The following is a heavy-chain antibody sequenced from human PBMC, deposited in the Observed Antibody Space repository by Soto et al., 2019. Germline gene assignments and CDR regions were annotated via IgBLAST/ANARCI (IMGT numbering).Heavy chain of an antibody. D-gene: IGHD3-3*01. CDR2: ISGSGGST. J-gene: IGHJ4*02. V-gene: IGHV3-23*01. Sequence: GGSLRLSCAASGFTFSSYAMSWVRQAPGKGLEWVSAISGSGGSTYYADSVKGRFTISRDNSKNTLYLQMNSLRAEDTAVYYCAKSSTIFGAISGFDYWGQGTLVTVSS. CDR1: GFTFSSYA. CDR3: AKSSTIFGAISGFDY.